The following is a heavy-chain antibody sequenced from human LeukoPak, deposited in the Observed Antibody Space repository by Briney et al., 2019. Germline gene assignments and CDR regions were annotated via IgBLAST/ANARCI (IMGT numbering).Heavy chain of an antibody. J-gene: IGHJ5*02. V-gene: IGHV4-30-2*01. CDR1: GGPISSGGYS. Sequence: PSQTLSLTCAVSGGPISSGGYSWSWIRQPPGKGLEWIGYIYHSGSTYYNPSLKSRVTISVDRSKNQFSLKLSSVTAADTAVYYCARGQNYDFWSGYYIRNWFDPWGQGTLVTVSS. CDR3: ARGQNYDFWSGYYIRNWFDP. CDR2: IYHSGST. D-gene: IGHD3-3*01.